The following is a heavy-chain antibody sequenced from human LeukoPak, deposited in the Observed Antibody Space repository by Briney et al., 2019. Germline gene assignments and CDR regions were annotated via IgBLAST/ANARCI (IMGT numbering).Heavy chain of an antibody. CDR2: ISYDGSNK. J-gene: IGHJ4*02. Sequence: PGGSLRLSCAASGFTFSSYAMHWVRQAPGKGLEWVAVISYDGSNKYYADSVKGRFTISRDNSKNTLYLQMNSLRAEDTAVYYCAKDRSPDYSGSYFRPRPNPPSDYWGQGTLVTVSS. CDR3: AKDRSPDYSGSYFRPRPNPPSDY. V-gene: IGHV3-30*04. D-gene: IGHD1-26*01. CDR1: GFTFSSYA.